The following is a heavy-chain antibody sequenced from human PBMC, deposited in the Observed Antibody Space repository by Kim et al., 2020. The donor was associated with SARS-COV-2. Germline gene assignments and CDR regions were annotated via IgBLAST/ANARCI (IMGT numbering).Heavy chain of an antibody. V-gene: IGHV1-3*01. CDR3: ARSMGRDGYDY. D-gene: IGHD5-12*01. Sequence: KYSQKFQGRVTITRDTSASTAYMELSSLRSEDTAVYYCARSMGRDGYDYWGQGTLVTVSS. J-gene: IGHJ4*02.